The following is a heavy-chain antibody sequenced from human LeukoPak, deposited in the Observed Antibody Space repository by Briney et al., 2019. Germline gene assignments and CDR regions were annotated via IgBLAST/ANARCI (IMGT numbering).Heavy chain of an antibody. J-gene: IGHJ6*02. D-gene: IGHD3-22*01. CDR2: IIPIFGTA. Sequence: GSSVTVSCKASGGTFSSYAISWVRQAPGQGLEWMGGIIPIFGTANYAQKFQGRVTITADESTSTAYMELSSLRSEDTAVYYCARALPVVADYYYYGMDVWGQGTTVTVSS. CDR3: ARALPVVADYYYYGMDV. V-gene: IGHV1-69*01. CDR1: GGTFSSYA.